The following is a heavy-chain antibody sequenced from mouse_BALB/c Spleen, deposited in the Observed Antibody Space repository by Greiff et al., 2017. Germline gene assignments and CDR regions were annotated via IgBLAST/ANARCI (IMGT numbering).Heavy chain of an antibody. J-gene: IGHJ3*01. V-gene: IGHV2-6-7*01. CDR2: IWGDGST. CDR3: ARDGDYGSIRFAY. CDR1: GFSLTGYG. Sequence: VQLVESGPGLVAPSQSLSITCTVSGFSLTGYGVNWVRQPPGKGLEWLGMIWGDGSTDYNSALKSRLSISKDNSKSQVFLKMNSLQTDDTARYYCARDGDYGSIRFAYWGQGTLVTVSA. D-gene: IGHD1-1*01.